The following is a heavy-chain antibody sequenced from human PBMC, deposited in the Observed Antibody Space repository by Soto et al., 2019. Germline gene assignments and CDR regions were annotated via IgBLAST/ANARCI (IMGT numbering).Heavy chain of an antibody. D-gene: IGHD1-26*01. Sequence: SVKVSCKASGGTFSSYAISWVRQAPGQGLEWMGGIIPIFGTANYAQKFQGRVTITADESTSTAYMELSSLRSVDTATYYCARIIVGATDWFHFDYWGPGTLVTVSS. CDR3: ARIIVGATDWFHFDY. V-gene: IGHV1-69*13. CDR1: GGTFSSYA. J-gene: IGHJ4*02. CDR2: IIPIFGTA.